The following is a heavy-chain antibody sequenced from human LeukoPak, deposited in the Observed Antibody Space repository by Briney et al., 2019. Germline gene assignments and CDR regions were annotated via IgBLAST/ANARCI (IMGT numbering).Heavy chain of an antibody. Sequence: SETLSLTCTVSGGSISSGDYYWSWIRQPPGKGLEWIGYIYYSGSTYYNPSLKSRVTISVDTSKNQFSLKLSSVTAADTAVYHCAQANHDSSGADAFDIWGQGTMVTVSS. V-gene: IGHV4-30-4*08. CDR1: GGSISSGDYY. D-gene: IGHD3-22*01. J-gene: IGHJ3*02. CDR2: IYYSGST. CDR3: AQANHDSSGADAFDI.